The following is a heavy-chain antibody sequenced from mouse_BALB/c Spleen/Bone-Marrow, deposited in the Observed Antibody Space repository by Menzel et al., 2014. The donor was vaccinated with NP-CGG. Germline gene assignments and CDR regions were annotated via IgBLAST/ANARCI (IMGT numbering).Heavy chain of an antibody. D-gene: IGHD1-2*01. Sequence: DVKLQESGPGLVKPSQSLSLTCTVTGYSITSDYAWNWIRQFQGNKLEWMGYISYSSSTNYNPSLKSRISITRDTSKNQFFLHLDSVTAEDTATYYCARWDYGDYAMDYWGHGTSVTVSS. CDR3: ARWDYGDYAMDY. CDR1: GYSITSDYA. J-gene: IGHJ4*01. CDR2: ISYSSST. V-gene: IGHV3-2*02.